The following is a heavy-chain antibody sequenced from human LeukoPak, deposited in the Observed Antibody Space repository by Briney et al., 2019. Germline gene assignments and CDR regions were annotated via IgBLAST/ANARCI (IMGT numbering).Heavy chain of an antibody. Sequence: GGSLRLSCAASGFTFSSYWMSWVRQAPGKGVEWVANIKQDGSEKYYVDSVKGRFTISRDNAKNSLYLQMNSLRAEDTAVYYCARVSSSAIFDYWGQGTLVTVSS. J-gene: IGHJ4*02. CDR3: ARVSSSAIFDY. V-gene: IGHV3-7*01. CDR2: IKQDGSEK. CDR1: GFTFSSYW. D-gene: IGHD6-6*01.